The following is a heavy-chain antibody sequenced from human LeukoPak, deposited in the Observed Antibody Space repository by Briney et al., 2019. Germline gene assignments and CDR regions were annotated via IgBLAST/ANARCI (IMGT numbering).Heavy chain of an antibody. CDR1: GFTFSSYG. V-gene: IGHV3-23*01. J-gene: IGHJ4*02. Sequence: GGSLRLSCAASGFTFSSYGMSWIRQAPGKGLEWVSAIGGRDGSTYYADSVKGRFTISRDNSKNTLYVQMNSLRAEDTAVYYCAKGHYYGSGSLDYWGQGTLVTVSS. D-gene: IGHD3-10*01. CDR3: AKGHYYGSGSLDY. CDR2: IGGRDGST.